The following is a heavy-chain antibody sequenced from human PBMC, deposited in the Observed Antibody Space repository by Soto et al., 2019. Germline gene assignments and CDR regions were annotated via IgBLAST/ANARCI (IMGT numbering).Heavy chain of an antibody. CDR1: GFTFSSYA. J-gene: IGHJ4*02. D-gene: IGHD6-13*01. V-gene: IGHV3-23*01. CDR2: ISGSGGST. Sequence: PGGSLRLSCAASGFTFSSYAMSWVRQAPGKGLEWVSAISGSGGSTYYADSVKGRFTISRDNSKNTLYLQMNSLRAEDTAVYYCAKGSLYSRSWYHDYWGQGTLVTVSS. CDR3: AKGSLYSRSWYHDY.